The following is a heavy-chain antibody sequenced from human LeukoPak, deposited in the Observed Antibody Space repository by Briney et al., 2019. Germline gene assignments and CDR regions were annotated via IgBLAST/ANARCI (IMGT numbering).Heavy chain of an antibody. Sequence: PGGSLRLSCAASGFTFSNYGMHWVRQAPGKGLEWVAVISYDGSNKYYAESVKGRFTISRDNSKNTLYLQMNSLRAEDTAVFYCAKDMVYTAMLSGEWGQGTLVTVSS. D-gene: IGHD5-18*01. J-gene: IGHJ4*02. CDR1: GFTFSNYG. CDR3: AKDMVYTAMLSGE. V-gene: IGHV3-30*18. CDR2: ISYDGSNK.